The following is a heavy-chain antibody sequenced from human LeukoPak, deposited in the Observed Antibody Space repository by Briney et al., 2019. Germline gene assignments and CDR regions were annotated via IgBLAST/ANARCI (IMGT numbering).Heavy chain of an antibody. CDR1: GYTFTNFG. V-gene: IGHV7-4-1*02. CDR2: INTNTGNP. D-gene: IGHD3-22*01. CDR3: ARLRRNYYDDSGYHFDY. Sequence: ASVKVSCKASGYTFTNFGMNWVRQAPGQGLEWMGWINTNTGNPAYAQGFTGWFVFSLDTSVSTAYLQISGLKAEDTAVYYCARLRRNYYDDSGYHFDYWGQGTLVTVSS. J-gene: IGHJ4*02.